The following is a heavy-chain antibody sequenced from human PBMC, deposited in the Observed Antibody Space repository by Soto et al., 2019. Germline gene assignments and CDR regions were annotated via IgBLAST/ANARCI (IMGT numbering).Heavy chain of an antibody. J-gene: IGHJ4*02. CDR2: INHSGST. CDR3: ARGAEKLVVLAATHYYFDY. CDR1: GGSFSGYY. D-gene: IGHD2-15*01. V-gene: IGHV4-34*01. Sequence: QVQLQQWGAGLLKPSETLSLTCAVYGGSFSGYYWSWIRQPPGKGLEWIGEINHSGSTNYNPSLKSRVTISVDTSKNQFSLKLSAVTAADTAVYYCARGAEKLVVLAATHYYFDYWGQGTLVIVSS.